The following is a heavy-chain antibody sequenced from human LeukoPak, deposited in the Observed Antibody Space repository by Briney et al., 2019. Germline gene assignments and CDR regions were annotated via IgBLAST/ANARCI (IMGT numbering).Heavy chain of an antibody. J-gene: IGHJ6*03. CDR3: ARLRDSSGYYLGGYYYYYMDV. Sequence: SETLSLTCAVYGGSFSGYYWRWIRQPPGKGLEWIGEINHSGSTNYNPSLKSRVTISVDTSKNQFSLKLSSVTAADTAVYYCARLRDSSGYYLGGYYYYYMDVWGKGTTVTISS. CDR1: GGSFSGYY. CDR2: INHSGST. V-gene: IGHV4-34*01. D-gene: IGHD3-22*01.